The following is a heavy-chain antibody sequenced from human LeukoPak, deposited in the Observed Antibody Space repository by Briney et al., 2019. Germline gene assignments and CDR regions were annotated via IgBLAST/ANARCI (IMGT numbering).Heavy chain of an antibody. CDR1: GFSFSSYG. Sequence: PGGSLRLSCAASGFSFSSYGMHWVRQAPGKGLEWVAVMSYDGSDKYYADSVKGRFTISRDNSKNTLYLQMNSLRAEDTAVCYCARDRFHSRSWVDYWGQGTLVTVSS. D-gene: IGHD6-13*01. J-gene: IGHJ4*02. CDR2: MSYDGSDK. CDR3: ARDRFHSRSWVDY. V-gene: IGHV3-30*03.